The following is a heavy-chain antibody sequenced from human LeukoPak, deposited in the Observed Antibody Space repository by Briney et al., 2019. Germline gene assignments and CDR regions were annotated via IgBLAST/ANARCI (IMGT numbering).Heavy chain of an antibody. CDR3: TREQQQLGRGFDY. CDR1: GFTFGDYA. V-gene: IGHV3-49*04. J-gene: IGHJ4*02. CDR2: IRSKAYGGTT. Sequence: PGRXLRLSCTASGFTFGDYAMSWVRQAPGRGLEWVGFIRSKAYGGTTEYAASVKGRFTISRDDSRSIAYLQMNSLKTEDTAVYYCTREQQQLGRGFDYWGQGTLVTVSS. D-gene: IGHD6-13*01.